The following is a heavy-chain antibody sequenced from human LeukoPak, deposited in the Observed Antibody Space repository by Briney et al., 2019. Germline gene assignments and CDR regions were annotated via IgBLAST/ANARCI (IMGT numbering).Heavy chain of an antibody. CDR3: ARDVVSGTPGFDI. Sequence: SETLSLTCTVSGGSISSYYWSWIRQPPGKGLEGIGYTHYSGSTNYNPSLKSRVTMSVDTSKNQFSLKLSSVAAADTAVYYCARDVVSGTPGFDIWGQGTMVTVSS. V-gene: IGHV4-59*01. CDR1: GGSISSYY. D-gene: IGHD1-14*01. J-gene: IGHJ3*02. CDR2: THYSGST.